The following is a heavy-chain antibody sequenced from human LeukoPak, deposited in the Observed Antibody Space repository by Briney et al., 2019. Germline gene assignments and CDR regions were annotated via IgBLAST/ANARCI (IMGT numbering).Heavy chain of an antibody. V-gene: IGHV3-23*01. CDR2: ISNNGGYT. Sequence: GGSLRLSCAASGFTCSSAAMSWVRQAPGKGLEWVSAISNNGGYTYYADSVQGRFTISRDNSKSTLCLQMNSLRAEDTAVYYCAKQLGYCSDGSCYFPYWGQGTLVTVSS. D-gene: IGHD2-15*01. CDR3: AKQLGYCSDGSCYFPY. J-gene: IGHJ4*02. CDR1: GFTCSSAA.